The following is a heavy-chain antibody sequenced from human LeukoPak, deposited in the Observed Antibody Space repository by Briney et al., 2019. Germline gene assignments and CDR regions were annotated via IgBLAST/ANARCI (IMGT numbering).Heavy chain of an antibody. J-gene: IGHJ4*02. V-gene: IGHV5-51*01. D-gene: IGHD6-6*01. CDR3: ATTSRHFDH. CDR2: IWRGDSET. Sequence: RGESLKISCKGSGYSFTSYWIGWVRQMPGKGLEWMGVIWRGDSETRYSPSFQGQVTISADKSISTAYLHWNSLKASDTAMYYCATTSRHFDHWGQGTLVTVSS. CDR1: GYSFTSYW.